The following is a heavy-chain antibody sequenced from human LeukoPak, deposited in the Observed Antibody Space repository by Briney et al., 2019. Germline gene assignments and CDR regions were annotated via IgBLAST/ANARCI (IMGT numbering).Heavy chain of an antibody. D-gene: IGHD3-10*01. CDR2: IYYSGST. J-gene: IGHJ4*02. CDR3: AREIVRGVIAY. CDR1: GGSISSGDYY. V-gene: IGHV4-61*08. Sequence: SQTLSLTCTVSGGSISSGDYYWSWIRQPPGKGLEWIGYIYYSGSTNYNPSLKSRVTISVDTSKNQFSLKLSSVTAADTAVYYCAREIVRGVIAYWGQGTLVTVSS.